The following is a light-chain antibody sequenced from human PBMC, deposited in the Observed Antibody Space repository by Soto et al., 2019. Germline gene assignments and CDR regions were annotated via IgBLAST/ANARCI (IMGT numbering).Light chain of an antibody. V-gene: IGLV2-14*01. J-gene: IGLJ1*01. CDR3: SSYTSNSTRV. CDR2: EVS. CDR1: SSDVGGYDY. Sequence: QSPLTQPASVSGSPGQSITVSCTGTSSDVGGYDYVSWYQQYPDKAPKPMIYEVSNRPSGVSSRFSGSKSGNTASLTISGLQAEDEADYYCSSYTSNSTRVFGTGTKVTVL.